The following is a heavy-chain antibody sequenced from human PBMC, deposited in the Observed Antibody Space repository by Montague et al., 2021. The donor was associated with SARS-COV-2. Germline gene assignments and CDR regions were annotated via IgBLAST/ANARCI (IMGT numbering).Heavy chain of an antibody. CDR1: GFTFSSYS. Sequence: SLRLSCAASGFTFSSYSMNWVRQAPGKGLEWVSSISSSSYIYYADSVKGRFTISRDNAKNSLYLQTNSLRAEDTAVYYCARSHELWFGENPQGPGAFDIWGQGTMVTVSS. CDR2: ISSSSYI. CDR3: ARSHELWFGENPQGPGAFDI. J-gene: IGHJ3*02. D-gene: IGHD3-10*01. V-gene: IGHV3-21*01.